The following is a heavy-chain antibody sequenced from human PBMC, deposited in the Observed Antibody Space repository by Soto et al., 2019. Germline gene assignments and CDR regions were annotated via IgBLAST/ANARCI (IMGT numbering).Heavy chain of an antibody. D-gene: IGHD6-13*01. CDR2: INGYNGNT. CDR1: GYTFTNYG. V-gene: IGHV1-18*04. J-gene: IGHJ4*02. CDR3: ARVLGAAAAGYH. Sequence: QVQLVQSGAEVKKPGDSVKVSCKASGYTFTNYGISWVRQAPGQGLEWMGWINGYNGNTDYAQRLQGRVTMTTDTSTVTAYMELRSLTSDDTAVYYCARVLGAAAAGYHWGQGTLVTVSS.